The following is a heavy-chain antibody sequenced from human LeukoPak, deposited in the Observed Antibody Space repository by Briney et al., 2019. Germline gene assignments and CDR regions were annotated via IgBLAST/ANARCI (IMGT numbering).Heavy chain of an antibody. CDR2: IYYSGST. CDR3: ARAGRMGEVDY. D-gene: IGHD3-16*01. Sequence: SETLSLTCTVSGGSMSSYFWSWIRQPPGKALEWIGYIYYSGSTNYNPSLKSRVTLSVDTSKNQFSLKLSSVTAADTAVYYCARAGRMGEVDYWGQGSLVTVSS. V-gene: IGHV4-59*01. J-gene: IGHJ4*02. CDR1: GGSMSSYF.